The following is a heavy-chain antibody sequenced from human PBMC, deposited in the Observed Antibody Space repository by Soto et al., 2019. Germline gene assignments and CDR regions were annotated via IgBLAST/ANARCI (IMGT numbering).Heavy chain of an antibody. CDR3: ARDLGDSGYDSYFDY. V-gene: IGHV3-30-3*01. CDR1: GFTFSSYA. D-gene: IGHD5-12*01. CDR2: ISYDGSNK. J-gene: IGHJ4*02. Sequence: GGSLRLSCAASGFTFSSYAMHWVRQAPGKGLEWVAVISYDGSNKYYADSVKGRFTISRDNSKNTLYLQMNSLRAEDTAVYYCARDLGDSGYDSYFDYWGQGTLVTVSS.